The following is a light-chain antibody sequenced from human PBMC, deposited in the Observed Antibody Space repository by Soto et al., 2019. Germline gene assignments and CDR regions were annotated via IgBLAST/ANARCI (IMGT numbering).Light chain of an antibody. Sequence: EFXLKNSPDTRTXXXXXXXXXTCRASQSVIRYVDLSTQRXGNAAELLIYDASXRAPGIAARLSGSGSGREFTLTISSLEPEDFAVYYCRHRFNWPWTFGQGTKVDIK. V-gene: IGKV3-11*02. CDR2: DAS. CDR3: RHRFNWPWT. J-gene: IGKJ1*01. CDR1: QSVIRY.